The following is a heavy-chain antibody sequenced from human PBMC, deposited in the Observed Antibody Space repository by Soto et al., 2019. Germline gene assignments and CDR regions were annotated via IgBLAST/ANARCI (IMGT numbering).Heavy chain of an antibody. J-gene: IGHJ4*02. D-gene: IGHD1-1*01. CDR2: ISTSGADI. CDR1: GFMLSNYE. Sequence: GGSLRLSCAVSGFMLSNYEMNWVRQAPGKGLEWISYISTSGADILYADSVKGRFTMSRDNTKNSVYLQMNSLRAEDTAVYYCARDIYGIEDFDYWGQGALVTVSS. V-gene: IGHV3-48*03. CDR3: ARDIYGIEDFDY.